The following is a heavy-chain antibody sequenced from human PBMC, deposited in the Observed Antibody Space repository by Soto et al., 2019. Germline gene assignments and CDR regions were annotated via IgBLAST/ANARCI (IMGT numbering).Heavy chain of an antibody. D-gene: IGHD1-26*01. J-gene: IGHJ5*02. CDR2: IYYSGST. CDR3: ARAGRSHWFDP. CDR1: GGSISSYY. Sequence: QVQLQESGPGLVKPSETLSLTCTVSGGSISSYYWSWIRQPPGKGLEWIGYIYYSGSTNYNPSLKSRVTISVDTSKNQFSLKLSSVTAADTAVYYCARAGRSHWFDPWGQGTLVTVSS. V-gene: IGHV4-59*01.